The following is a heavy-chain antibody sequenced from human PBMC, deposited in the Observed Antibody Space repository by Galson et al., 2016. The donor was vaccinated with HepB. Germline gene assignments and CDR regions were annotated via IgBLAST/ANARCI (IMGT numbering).Heavy chain of an antibody. J-gene: IGHJ1*01. V-gene: IGHV3-48*01. CDR1: GFNFNDFS. CDR3: ARDLTPRGFSYSF. CDR2: ISGTGSRI. D-gene: IGHD3-10*01. Sequence: SLRLSCAVSGFNFNDFSMNWIRQAPGKGLEWLSYISGTGSRILYADSVKGRFTISKDKAKLSLYPQMSSLRVEDTAVYYCARDLTPRGFSYSFWGQGTLVAVSS.